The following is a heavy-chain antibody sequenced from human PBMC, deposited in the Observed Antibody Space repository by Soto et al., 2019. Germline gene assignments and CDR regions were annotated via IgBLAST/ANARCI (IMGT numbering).Heavy chain of an antibody. D-gene: IGHD3-22*01. CDR2: INHSGST. V-gene: IGHV4-34*01. CDR1: GGSFSGYY. Sequence: LETLSLTCAVYGGSFSGYYWSWIRQPPGKGLEWIGEINHSGSTNYNPSLKSRVTISVDTSKNQFSLKLSSVTAADTAVYYCAMYYYDSSGSYAFDIWGQGT. CDR3: AMYYYDSSGSYAFDI. J-gene: IGHJ3*02.